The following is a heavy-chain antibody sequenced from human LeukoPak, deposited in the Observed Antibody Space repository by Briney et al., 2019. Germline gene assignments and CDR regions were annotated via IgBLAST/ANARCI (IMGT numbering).Heavy chain of an antibody. CDR1: GFTFSTYW. Sequence: GGSLRLSCAASGFTFSTYWMHWVRQAPGKGLLWVSRINGDGTSTKYADSVKGRFTISRDNARHTLYLQMNSLRAEDTAVYYCARVDTALVGYYYGMDVWGQGTAVTVSS. V-gene: IGHV3-74*03. D-gene: IGHD5-18*01. CDR3: ARVDTALVGYYYGMDV. CDR2: INGDGTST. J-gene: IGHJ6*02.